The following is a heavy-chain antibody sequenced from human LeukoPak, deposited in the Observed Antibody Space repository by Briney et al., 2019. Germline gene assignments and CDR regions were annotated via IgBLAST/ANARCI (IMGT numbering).Heavy chain of an antibody. CDR1: GFTFSGDA. Sequence: GGSLRLSCATSGFTFSGDAMSWVRAAPGEGLGWVSAISVSGGSTYYADSVKGRFTISRDNSKNTLCMQMNSLRAADTAVYYCAKDLVTAAGWGQGTLVTVSS. D-gene: IGHD2-21*02. V-gene: IGHV3-23*01. CDR3: AKDLVTAAG. J-gene: IGHJ4*02. CDR2: ISVSGGST.